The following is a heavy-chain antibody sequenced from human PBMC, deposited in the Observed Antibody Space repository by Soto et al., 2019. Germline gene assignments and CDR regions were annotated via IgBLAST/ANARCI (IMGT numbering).Heavy chain of an antibody. CDR1: GFTFSSYA. J-gene: IGHJ4*02. CDR3: ASAGGLLLDY. D-gene: IGHD2-15*01. V-gene: IGHV3-30-3*01. CDR2: ISYDGSNK. Sequence: QVQLVESGGGVVQPGRSLRLSCAASGFTFSSYAMHWVRQAPGKGLEWVAVISYDGSNKYYADSVKGRFTISRDIFKXXXXXXXXXXXXXXXXXXXXASAGGLLLDYWGQGTLVTVSS.